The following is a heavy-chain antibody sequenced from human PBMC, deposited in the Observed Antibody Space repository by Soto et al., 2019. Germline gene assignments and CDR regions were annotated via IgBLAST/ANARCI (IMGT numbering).Heavy chain of an antibody. Sequence: EVQLLESGGGFIQPGGSLRLSCATSGFTLNHYVMSWVRQTPGKGLEWVSAISGSGSSAYYADSVKGRFTISRDSSKGTLFLQMSSLRDEDTAVYFCAKALSDAHYISYDSWGLGTLVTVSS. CDR3: AKALSDAHYISYDS. J-gene: IGHJ4*02. CDR2: ISGSGSSA. V-gene: IGHV3-23*01. D-gene: IGHD4-4*01. CDR1: GFTLNHYV.